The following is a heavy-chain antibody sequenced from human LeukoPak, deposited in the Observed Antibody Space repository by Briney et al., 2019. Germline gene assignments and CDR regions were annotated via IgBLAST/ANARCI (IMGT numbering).Heavy chain of an antibody. CDR3: ATPIRGYSYAHDAFDI. J-gene: IGHJ3*02. CDR1: GGSISSSSYY. V-gene: IGHV4-39*07. D-gene: IGHD5-18*01. CDR2: IYYSGST. Sequence: KPSETLSLTCTVSGGSISSSSYYWGWIRQPPGKGLEWIGSIYYSGSTYYNPSLKSRVTISIDTSKNQFSLKLSSVTAADTAVYYCATPIRGYSYAHDAFDIWGQGTMVTVSS.